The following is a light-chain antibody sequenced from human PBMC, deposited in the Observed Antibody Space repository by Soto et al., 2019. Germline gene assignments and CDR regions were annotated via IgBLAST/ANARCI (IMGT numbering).Light chain of an antibody. Sequence: EMVLTQSPATLSLSPGEIATLSCRSSQSLNHFVVWYQQKPGPAPRLLISNASQRATGIPARFSGSGSGTDFTLTISDMEPVESAVYFCQQLINWPVSCGGGTKVQIK. CDR2: NAS. CDR1: QSLNHF. CDR3: QQLINWPVS. V-gene: IGKV3-11*01. J-gene: IGKJ4*01.